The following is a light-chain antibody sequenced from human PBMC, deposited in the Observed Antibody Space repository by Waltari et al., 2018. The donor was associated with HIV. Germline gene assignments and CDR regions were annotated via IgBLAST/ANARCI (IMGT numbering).Light chain of an antibody. J-gene: IGLJ3*02. CDR1: SSDVGGYNY. CDR2: DVT. V-gene: IGLV2-11*01. CDR3: CSYAGRYTWV. Sequence: QSALTQPRSVSGSPGQSVPISCYGTSSDVGGYNYVSWYQQHPGKAPKLMIYDVTERPSGVPDRFSGSKSGNTASLTISGLQADDEADYYCCSYAGRYTWVFGGGTELTVL.